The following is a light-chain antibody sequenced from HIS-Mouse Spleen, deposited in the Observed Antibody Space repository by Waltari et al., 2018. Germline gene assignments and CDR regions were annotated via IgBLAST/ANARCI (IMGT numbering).Light chain of an antibody. CDR2: GAS. J-gene: IGKJ5*01. CDR3: QQWWT. Sequence: EIVMTQSPATLSVSPGERATLSCRASQSVSSNLAWYQQKPGQAPRLLIYGASTRATGIPARFSGSGSGTEFTLTISSLQPDDFATYYCQQWWTFGQGTRLEIK. V-gene: IGKV3-15*01. CDR1: QSVSSN.